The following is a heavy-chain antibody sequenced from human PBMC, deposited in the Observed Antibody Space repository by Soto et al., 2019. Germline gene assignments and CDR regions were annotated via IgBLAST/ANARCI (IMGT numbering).Heavy chain of an antibody. CDR1: GGTFSSYA. V-gene: IGHV1-69*13. Sequence: ASVKVSCKASGGTFSSYAISWVRQAPGQGLEWMGGIIPIFGTANYAQKFQGRVTITADESTSTAYMELSSLRSEDTAVYYCASSAAAGTFYFDYWGQGPLVTVSS. D-gene: IGHD6-13*01. J-gene: IGHJ4*02. CDR3: ASSAAAGTFYFDY. CDR2: IIPIFGTA.